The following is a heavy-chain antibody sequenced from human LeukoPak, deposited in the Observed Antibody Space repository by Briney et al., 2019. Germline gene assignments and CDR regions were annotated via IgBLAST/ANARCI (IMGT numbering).Heavy chain of an antibody. J-gene: IGHJ4*02. CDR1: GFSFCRCW. D-gene: IGHD1-7*01. CDR2: ISSSSSTI. V-gene: IGHV3-48*01. Sequence: GGSLTLSCAASGFSFCRCWMNWVRRAPGKGREWVAYISSSSSTIYYADSVKGRFTIARDNAKNSLYLQMNSLRAEDTAVYYCARSSRELGGYAPWELMPPFDYWGQGTLVTVSS. CDR3: ARSSRELGGYAPWELMPPFDY.